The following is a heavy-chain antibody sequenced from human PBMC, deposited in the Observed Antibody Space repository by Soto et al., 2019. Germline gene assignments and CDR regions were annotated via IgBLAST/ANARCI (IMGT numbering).Heavy chain of an antibody. CDR1: GYTFISYA. D-gene: IGHD2-15*01. CDR3: ARELQGLYYFDY. Sequence: GPVKVSCKASGYTFISYAIHWVRQAPGQRLEWMGWINAGNGNTKYSQKFQGRVTITRDTSASTAYMELTSLRSEDTAVYYCARELQGLYYFDYWGQGTLVTVYS. V-gene: IGHV1-3*01. J-gene: IGHJ4*02. CDR2: INAGNGNT.